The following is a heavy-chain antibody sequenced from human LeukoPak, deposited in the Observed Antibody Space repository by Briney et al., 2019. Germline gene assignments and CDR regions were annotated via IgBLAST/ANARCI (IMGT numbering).Heavy chain of an antibody. V-gene: IGHV3-30*03. Sequence: PGGSLRLSCAASGLTFSSYGMHWVRQAPGKGLEWVAVITYDGSDKYYADSVKGRFTISRDTSENSLYLQMNSLRAEDTAVYYCARDFYGGSSFDYWGQGTLVTVSS. CDR1: GLTFSSYG. J-gene: IGHJ4*02. D-gene: IGHD4-23*01. CDR3: ARDFYGGSSFDY. CDR2: ITYDGSDK.